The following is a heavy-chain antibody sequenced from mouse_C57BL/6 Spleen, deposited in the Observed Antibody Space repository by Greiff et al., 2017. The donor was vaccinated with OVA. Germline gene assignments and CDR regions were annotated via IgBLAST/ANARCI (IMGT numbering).Heavy chain of an antibody. CDR1: GFTFSNYW. D-gene: IGHD2-2*01. Sequence: DVQLQESGGGLVQPGGSMKLSCVASGFTFSNYWMNWVRQSPEKGLEWVAQIRLKSDNYATHYAESVKGRFTISRDDSKSSVYLQMNNLRAEDTGIYYCTSYGYENYAMDYWGQGTSVTVSS. CDR3: TSYGYENYAMDY. CDR2: IRLKSDNYAT. J-gene: IGHJ4*01. V-gene: IGHV6-3*01.